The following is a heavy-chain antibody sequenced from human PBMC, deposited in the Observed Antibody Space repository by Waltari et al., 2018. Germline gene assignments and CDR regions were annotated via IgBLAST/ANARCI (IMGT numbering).Heavy chain of an antibody. CDR3: AKDFDEHDVVVTANFPYGMDV. CDR1: GFTFGSYR. Sequence: LVESGGGLVKPGGSLRLPCEASGFTFGSYRMDLVRQAPVKGLEWVSSIGTNSSYTFYSDSVKGRFTISRDNAKNSVYLQMNSLRADDTAVYYCAKDFDEHDVVVTANFPYGMDVWGQGTSVTVS. CDR2: IGTNSSYT. V-gene: IGHV3-21*01. D-gene: IGHD2-21*02. J-gene: IGHJ6*02.